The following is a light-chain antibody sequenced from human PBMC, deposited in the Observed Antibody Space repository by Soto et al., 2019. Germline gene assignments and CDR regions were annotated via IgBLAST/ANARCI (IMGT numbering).Light chain of an antibody. J-gene: IGLJ1*01. V-gene: IGLV1-47*01. CDR3: AAWDDSLSAYV. CDR2: RNN. CDR1: SSNIGRNF. Sequence: QSVLTQPPSASGTPGQRVTISCSGSSSNIGRNFVYWYQQFPGTAPKLLIYRNNQRPSGVPDRFSGSKSGTSASLAISGLRSEVEADYYCAAWDDSLSAYVFGTGTKVTVL.